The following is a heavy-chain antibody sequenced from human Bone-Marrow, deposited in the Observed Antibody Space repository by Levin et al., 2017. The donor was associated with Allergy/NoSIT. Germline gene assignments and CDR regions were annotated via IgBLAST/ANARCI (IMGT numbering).Heavy chain of an antibody. Sequence: MSSETLSLTCSVAGSSITSGHYWGWVRQSPGMGMEWIASMYHTGNIYYNPSLKSRVTMSADSSKNQFYLSLHSVSAADTAIYFCARDSSWRDPIDYWGQGTLVTVSS. J-gene: IGHJ4*02. D-gene: IGHD2-2*01. CDR1: GSSITSGHY. V-gene: IGHV4-38-2*02. CDR2: MYHTGNI. CDR3: ARDSSWRDPIDY.